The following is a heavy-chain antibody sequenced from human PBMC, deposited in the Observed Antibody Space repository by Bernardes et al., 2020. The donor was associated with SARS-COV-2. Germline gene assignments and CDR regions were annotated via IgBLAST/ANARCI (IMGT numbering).Heavy chain of an antibody. V-gene: IGHV3-30-3*01. CDR3: ARPYSGSYYTAFDY. J-gene: IGHJ4*02. Sequence: GGSLRLSCAASGFTFSSYAMHWVRQAPGKGLEWVAVISYDGSNKYYADSVKGRFTISRDNSKNTLYLQMNSLRAEDTAVYYCARPYSGSYYTAFDYWGQGTLVTVSS. CDR1: GFTFSSYA. D-gene: IGHD3-10*01. CDR2: ISYDGSNK.